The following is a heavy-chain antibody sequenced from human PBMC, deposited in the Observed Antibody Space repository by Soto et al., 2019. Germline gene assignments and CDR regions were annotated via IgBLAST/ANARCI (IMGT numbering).Heavy chain of an antibody. V-gene: IGHV3-21*01. CDR3: ARALWGYCSSTSCYGWGV. J-gene: IGHJ6*04. CDR2: ISSSSSYI. CDR1: GFTFSSYS. D-gene: IGHD2-2*01. Sequence: PGGSLRLSCAASGFTFSSYSMNWVRQAPGKGLEWVSSISSSSSYIYYADPVKGRFTIPRDNAKNSLYLQMNSLRAEDTAVYYCARALWGYCSSTSCYGWGVWGKGTTVTVSS.